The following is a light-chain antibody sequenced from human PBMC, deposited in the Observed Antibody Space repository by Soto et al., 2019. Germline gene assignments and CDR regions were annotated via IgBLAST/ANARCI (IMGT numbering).Light chain of an antibody. CDR2: GVI. CDR3: CLSAGSYTHV. Sequence: SALAQPRPVSGSPGRSVTISCAGTNSDIGTYTYVSWYPQHPGKAPKRIIYGVIKRPSRVPDRFSGYKSGYPASLTISALQAEDVADYFCCLSAGSYTHVFGTGTKVTV. CDR1: NSDIGTYTY. J-gene: IGLJ1*01. V-gene: IGLV2-11*01.